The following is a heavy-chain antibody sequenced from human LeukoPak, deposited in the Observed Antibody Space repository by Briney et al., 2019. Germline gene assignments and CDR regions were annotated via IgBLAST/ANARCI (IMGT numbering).Heavy chain of an antibody. CDR1: GGSISSGGYS. Sequence: SQTLSLICAVSGGSISSGGYSWSWIRQPPGKGLEWIGYIYHSGSTYYNPSLESRVTISVDRSKNQFSLKLSSVTAADTAVYYCARGFVPASSGYYYVGYYFDYWGQGTLVTVSS. CDR3: ARGFVPASSGYYYVGYYFDY. CDR2: IYHSGST. J-gene: IGHJ4*02. D-gene: IGHD3-22*01. V-gene: IGHV4-30-2*01.